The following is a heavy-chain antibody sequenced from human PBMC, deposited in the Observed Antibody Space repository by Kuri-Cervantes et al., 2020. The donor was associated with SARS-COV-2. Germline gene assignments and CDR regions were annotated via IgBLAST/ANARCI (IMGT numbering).Heavy chain of an antibody. CDR2: IYWDDDK. Sequence: SGPTLVKPTQTLTLTCTFSGFSLSISGVGVGWIRQPPGKALEWLALIYWDDDKRYGPSLKSRLTITKDTSKDQVVLTMTNMDPVDTATYYCVRIRAATVIADYWGQGTLVTVSS. J-gene: IGHJ4*02. D-gene: IGHD4-11*01. CDR1: GFSLSISGVG. CDR3: VRIRAATVIADY. V-gene: IGHV2-5*05.